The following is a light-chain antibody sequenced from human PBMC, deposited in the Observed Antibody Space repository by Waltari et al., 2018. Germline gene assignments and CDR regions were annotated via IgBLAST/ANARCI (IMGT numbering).Light chain of an antibody. Sequence: EIVMRQSPATLSVSPGEGATLSCRASQSVSSDLAWSQQKPGQAPRLLIYGASTRATGIPARFSGSGSGTEFTLTISSLQSEDFAVYYCQQYNNWPPEYSFGQGTNLEIK. J-gene: IGKJ2*03. CDR3: QQYNNWPPEYS. CDR2: GAS. CDR1: QSVSSD. V-gene: IGKV3-15*01.